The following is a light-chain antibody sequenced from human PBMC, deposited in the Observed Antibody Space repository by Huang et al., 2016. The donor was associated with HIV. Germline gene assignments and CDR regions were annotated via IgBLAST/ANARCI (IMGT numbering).Light chain of an antibody. Sequence: ERVLTQSPGTLSGSPGERATLSCRTSQGIGNSLAWYQLKPGQTPRLLIYETFIRASEIPARFSGGGSEIDFTLTISGLQSEDSAVYYCQQYHEWPRTFGQGTKVEIK. CDR1: QGIGNS. J-gene: IGKJ2*01. CDR2: ETF. CDR3: QQYHEWPRT. V-gene: IGKV3-15*01.